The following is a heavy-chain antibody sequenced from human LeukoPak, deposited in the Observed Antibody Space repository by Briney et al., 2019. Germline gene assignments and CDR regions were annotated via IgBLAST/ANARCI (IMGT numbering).Heavy chain of an antibody. J-gene: IGHJ4*02. CDR2: INPNSDFT. CDR1: GYTFTGYY. D-gene: IGHD2/OR15-2a*01. V-gene: IGHV1-2*02. CDR3: ARGGYFSFDY. Sequence: ASVKVSCKASGYTFTGYYMHWVRLAPGQGLEWMGWINPNSDFTNYAQRFQGRVTMTRDTSISTAYMELSRLASDDTAVYFCARGGYFSFDYWGQGTLVTVSS.